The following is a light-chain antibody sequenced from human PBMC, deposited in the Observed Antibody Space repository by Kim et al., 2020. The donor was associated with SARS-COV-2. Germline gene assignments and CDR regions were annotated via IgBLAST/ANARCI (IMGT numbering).Light chain of an antibody. V-gene: IGLV3-19*01. CDR3: NSRDSSGNHWV. CDR2: GKN. Sequence: LGQTVRITCQGDSLRSYYASWYQQKPGQAPVLGIYGKNNRPSWIPDRFSGSSSGNTASLTITGAQAEDEADYYCNSRDSSGNHWVFGGGTQLTVL. CDR1: SLRSYY. J-gene: IGLJ3*02.